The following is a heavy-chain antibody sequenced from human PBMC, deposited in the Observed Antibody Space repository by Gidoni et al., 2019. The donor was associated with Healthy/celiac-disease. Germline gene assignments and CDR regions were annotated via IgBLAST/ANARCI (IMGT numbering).Heavy chain of an antibody. CDR2: INSDGSST. Sequence: EVQLVESGGGLVQPGGSLRLSCAASGFTFSSYWMHWVRQAPGKGLVWVSRINSDGSSTSYADSVKGRFTISRDNAKNTLYLQMNSLRAEDTAVYYCARGTTYYYDSSGLDAFDIWGQGTMVTVSS. CDR3: ARGTTYYYDSSGLDAFDI. CDR1: GFTFSSYW. D-gene: IGHD3-22*01. J-gene: IGHJ3*02. V-gene: IGHV3-74*01.